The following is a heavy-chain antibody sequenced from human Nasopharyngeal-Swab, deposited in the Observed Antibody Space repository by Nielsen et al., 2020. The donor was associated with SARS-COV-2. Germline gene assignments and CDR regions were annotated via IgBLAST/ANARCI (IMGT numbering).Heavy chain of an antibody. J-gene: IGHJ6*02. Sequence: GGSLRLSCAASGFTFSNVWMNWVRQAPGKGLEWVSVISGDSDSTYYTDSVRGRFTISRDNSKNTLNLQMNSLRAEDTALYYCAKAGGVAGKFYGMDVWGQGTTVTVSS. CDR2: ISGDSDST. D-gene: IGHD2-8*02. V-gene: IGHV3-23*01. CDR1: GFTFSNVW. CDR3: AKAGGVAGKFYGMDV.